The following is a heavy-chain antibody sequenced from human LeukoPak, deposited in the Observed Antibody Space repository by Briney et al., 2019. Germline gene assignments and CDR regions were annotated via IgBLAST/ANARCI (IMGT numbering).Heavy chain of an antibody. V-gene: IGHV3-23*01. CDR3: AKSLFTPPNNWFDP. Sequence: GSLRLSCAASGFTFSSYAMSWVRQAPGKGLEWVSAIRGSCGSTYYADSVKGRLTISRDNPKNTLYLQMNSLRAEDTAVYYCAKSLFTPPNNWFDPWGQGTLVTVSS. CDR1: GFTFSSYA. J-gene: IGHJ5*02. CDR2: IRGSCGST.